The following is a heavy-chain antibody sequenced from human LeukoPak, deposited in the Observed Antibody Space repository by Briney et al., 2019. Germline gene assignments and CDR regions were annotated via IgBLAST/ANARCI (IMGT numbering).Heavy chain of an antibody. Sequence: PGGSLRLSCAASGCTFSSYAMSWSRQAPGQGLDRVSAISASGGSTYYADSVKGRFTISRDNSKNTLYLQMNSLRAEDTAVYYCAKSPLYCSSTSCYRTWFDPWSQGTLVTVSS. CDR3: AKSPLYCSSTSCYRTWFDP. V-gene: IGHV3-23*01. J-gene: IGHJ5*02. CDR2: ISASGGST. CDR1: GCTFSSYA. D-gene: IGHD2-2*01.